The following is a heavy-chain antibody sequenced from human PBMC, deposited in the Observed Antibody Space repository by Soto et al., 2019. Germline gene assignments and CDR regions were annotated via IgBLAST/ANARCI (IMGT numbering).Heavy chain of an antibody. CDR3: ARSRSSGWPDFDY. J-gene: IGHJ4*02. V-gene: IGHV1-24*01. CDR2: FDPEDGET. D-gene: IGHD6-19*01. Sequence: ASVKVSCKVSGYTLTELSMHWVRQAPGKGLEWMGGFDPEDGETIYAQKFQGRVTISIDTSKNQFSLKLRSVTAADTAVYYCARSRSSGWPDFDYWGQGTLVTVSS. CDR1: GYTLTELS.